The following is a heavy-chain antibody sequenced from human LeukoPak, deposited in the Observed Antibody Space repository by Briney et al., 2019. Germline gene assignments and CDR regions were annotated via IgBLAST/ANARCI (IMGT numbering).Heavy chain of an antibody. V-gene: IGHV4-34*01. CDR3: ARGDGSGSYYNWFDP. J-gene: IGHJ5*02. D-gene: IGHD3-10*01. CDR1: GGSFSGYY. Sequence: PSETLSLTCAVYGGSFSGYYWSWIRQPPGKGLEWIGEINHSGSTNYNPSLKSRVIISVDTSKNQFSLKLSSVTAADTAVYYCARGDGSGSYYNWFDPWGQGTPVTVSS. CDR2: INHSGST.